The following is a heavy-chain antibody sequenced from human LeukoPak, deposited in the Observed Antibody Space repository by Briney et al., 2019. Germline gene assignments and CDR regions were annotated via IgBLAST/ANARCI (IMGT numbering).Heavy chain of an antibody. CDR3: ASAIVTMRNAWDC. J-gene: IGHJ4*02. CDR1: GFTFGSYS. CDR2: VNTSGSYI. D-gene: IGHD5-12*01. V-gene: IGHV3-21*01. Sequence: GGSLRLACAVSGFTFGSYSMNWVRQAPGKGLEWVSFVNTSGSYIYYADSVKGRFTISRDNAKNALYLQMNSLRAEDTAVYYCASAIVTMRNAWDCWGQGALVTVSS.